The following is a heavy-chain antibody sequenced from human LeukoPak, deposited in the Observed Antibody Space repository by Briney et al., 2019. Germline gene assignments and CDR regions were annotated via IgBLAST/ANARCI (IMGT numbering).Heavy chain of an antibody. CDR2: ISYDGSNK. CDR3: ARDRGMGGYPSGPTPYYFYGMDV. CDR1: GFTFSSYA. V-gene: IGHV3-30*04. Sequence: PGGSLRLSCAASGFTFSSYAMHWVRQAPGKGLEWVAVISYDGSNKYYADSVKGRFTMSRDNSKNTLYLQMNSLRREDTAVYYCARDRGMGGYPSGPTPYYFYGMDVWGQGTTVTVSS. D-gene: IGHD5-12*01. J-gene: IGHJ6*02.